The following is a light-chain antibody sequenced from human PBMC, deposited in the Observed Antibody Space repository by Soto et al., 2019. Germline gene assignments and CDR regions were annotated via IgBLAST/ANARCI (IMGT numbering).Light chain of an antibody. J-gene: IGKJ5*01. CDR1: QSLLHSNGYNY. CDR3: MQATSLT. Sequence: DIVMTQSPLSRPVTPGEPASISCRSSQSLLHSNGYNYLDWYLQKPGQSPQLLIYLGSNRASGVPDRFSGSGSGTDFTLKISRVEAEDVGVYYCMQATSLTFGQGTRLEIK. CDR2: LGS. V-gene: IGKV2-28*01.